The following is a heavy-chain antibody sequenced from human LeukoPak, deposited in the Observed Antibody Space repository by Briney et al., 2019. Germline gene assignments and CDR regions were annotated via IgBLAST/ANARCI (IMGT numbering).Heavy chain of an antibody. V-gene: IGHV3-9*01. Sequence: GGSLRLSCAASGFTFDDYAMHWVRQAPGKGLEWVSGISWNSGSIGYADSVNGRFTVSRDNSKNTLYLQMNSLRPEDTAVYYCARDFMWLVDYWGQGTLVTVSS. CDR3: ARDFMWLVDY. D-gene: IGHD6-19*01. CDR1: GFTFDDYA. CDR2: ISWNSGSI. J-gene: IGHJ4*02.